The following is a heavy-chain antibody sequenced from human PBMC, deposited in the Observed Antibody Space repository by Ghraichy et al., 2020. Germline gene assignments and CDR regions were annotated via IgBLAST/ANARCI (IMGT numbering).Heavy chain of an antibody. V-gene: IGHV4-31*03. D-gene: IGHD6-19*01. CDR2: IYYSGST. CDR1: GGSISSGGYY. J-gene: IGHJ4*02. CDR3: ARYVSDGAVAGLRFDY. Sequence: LSLTCTVSGGSISSGGYYWSWIRQHPGKGLEWIGYIYYSGSTYYNPSLKSRVTISVDTSKNQFSLKLSSVTAADTAVYYCARYVSDGAVAGLRFDYWGQGTLVTVSS.